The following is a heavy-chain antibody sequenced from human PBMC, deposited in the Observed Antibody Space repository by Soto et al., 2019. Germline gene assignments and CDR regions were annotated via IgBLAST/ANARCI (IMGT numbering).Heavy chain of an antibody. D-gene: IGHD3-9*01. Sequence: QVQLVESGGGVVQPGRSLRLSCAASGFTFSSYAMHWVRQAPGKGLEWVAVISYDGSNKYYADSVKGRFTISRDNSKNTLYLQMNSLRAEDTAVYYCARAEGDYDILTGYYKYGASFDYWGQGTLVTVSS. J-gene: IGHJ4*02. CDR3: ARAEGDYDILTGYYKYGASFDY. CDR1: GFTFSSYA. CDR2: ISYDGSNK. V-gene: IGHV3-30-3*01.